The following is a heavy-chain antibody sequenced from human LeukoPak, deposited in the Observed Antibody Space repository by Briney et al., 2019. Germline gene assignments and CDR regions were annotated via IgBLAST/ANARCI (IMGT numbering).Heavy chain of an antibody. D-gene: IGHD5-24*01. CDR1: VDSIRTTRY. CDR2: VYFSGST. V-gene: IGHV4-39*01. J-gene: IGHJ6*02. CDR3: ATQGYNNQTMDV. Sequence: PSETLSLTCTVSVDSIRTTRYWGWIRQPPGKGLEWIGAVYFSGSTYYNPSLKSRVIISVDTSKNQFSLKLTSVTAADTAVYYCATQGYNNQTMDVWGQGTTVTVSS.